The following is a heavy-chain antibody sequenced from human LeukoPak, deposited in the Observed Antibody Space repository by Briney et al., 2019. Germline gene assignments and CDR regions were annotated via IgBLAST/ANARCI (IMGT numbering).Heavy chain of an antibody. J-gene: IGHJ5*02. CDR3: ARGVTMVRGVIFSFDP. Sequence: ASVKVSCKASGYTFTSYGISWVRQAPGQGLKWMGWISACNGNTNYARKLQGRVTMTTDTSTSTAYMELRSLRSDDTAVYYCARGVTMVRGVIFSFDPWGQGTLVTVSS. V-gene: IGHV1-18*01. CDR2: ISACNGNT. D-gene: IGHD3-10*01. CDR1: GYTFTSYG.